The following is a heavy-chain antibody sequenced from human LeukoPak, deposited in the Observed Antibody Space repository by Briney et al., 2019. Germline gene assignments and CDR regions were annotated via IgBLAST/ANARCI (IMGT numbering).Heavy chain of an antibody. D-gene: IGHD3-3*01. V-gene: IGHV3-23*01. CDR2: ISGSGAST. CDR1: GFTFSDYA. CDR3: AKGIWSKPYYFDY. Sequence: GGSLRLSCAASGFTFSDYAMGWVRQAPGKGPEWVSAISGSGASTYYADSVKGRFTISRDNSKNTLYLQMNSLRAEDTAVYYCAKGIWSKPYYFDYWGQGTLVTVSS. J-gene: IGHJ4*02.